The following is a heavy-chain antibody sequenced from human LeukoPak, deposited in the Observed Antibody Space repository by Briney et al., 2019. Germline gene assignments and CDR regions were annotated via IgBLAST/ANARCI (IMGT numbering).Heavy chain of an antibody. CDR2: IIPIFGTP. Sequence: SVKVSCKASGGTFSSYTISWVRQAPGQGLEWMGRIIPIFGTPNYAQKFQGRVTITTDESTSTAYMELSSLRSEDTAVCYCARDEDHWYFDLWGRGTLVTVSS. CDR1: GGTFSSYT. CDR3: ARDEDHWYFDL. D-gene: IGHD2-15*01. V-gene: IGHV1-69*05. J-gene: IGHJ2*01.